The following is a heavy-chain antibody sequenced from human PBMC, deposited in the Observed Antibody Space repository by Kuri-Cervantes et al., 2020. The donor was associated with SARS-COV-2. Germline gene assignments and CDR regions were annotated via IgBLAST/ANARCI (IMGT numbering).Heavy chain of an antibody. CDR1: GGSFSDYA. Sequence: SQTLSLTCAVYGGSFSDYAWTRIRQTPEKGLEWIGQINHGGSTSYNPSLKSRVTISVDTSKKQFSLKLTSVTDADTAVYYCARGSPGYWGQGTLVTVSS. V-gene: IGHV4-34*01. J-gene: IGHJ4*02. CDR2: INHGGST. CDR3: ARGSPGY.